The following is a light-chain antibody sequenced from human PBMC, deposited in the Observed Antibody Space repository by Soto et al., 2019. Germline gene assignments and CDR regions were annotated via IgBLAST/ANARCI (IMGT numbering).Light chain of an antibody. V-gene: IGLV2-14*03. J-gene: IGLJ1*01. CDR3: SSYTTSNTYV. CDR1: SSDVGAYNY. CDR2: DVT. Sequence: QSALAQPASVSGSPGQSIAISCTGTSSDVGAYNYVSWYQQYPGQAPKLMIYDVTSRPSGVSDRFSGSKSGNTASLTISGLQAEDEADYYCSSYTTSNTYVFGAGTKVTV.